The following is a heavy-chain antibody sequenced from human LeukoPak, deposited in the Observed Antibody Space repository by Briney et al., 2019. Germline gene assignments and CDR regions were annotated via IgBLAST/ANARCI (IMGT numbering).Heavy chain of an antibody. D-gene: IGHD5-18*01. Sequence: SETLSLTCTVSGYSISSGYYWGWIRQPPGKGLEWIGSIYHSGSTYYNPSLKSRVTISVGTSKNQFSLKLSSVTAADTAVYYCARDQDGYSYGSNWFDPWGQGTLVTVSS. CDR1: GYSISSGYY. V-gene: IGHV4-38-2*02. J-gene: IGHJ5*02. CDR2: IYHSGST. CDR3: ARDQDGYSYGSNWFDP.